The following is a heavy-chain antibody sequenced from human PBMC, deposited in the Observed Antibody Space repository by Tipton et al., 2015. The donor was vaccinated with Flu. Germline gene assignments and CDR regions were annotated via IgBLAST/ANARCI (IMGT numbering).Heavy chain of an antibody. CDR1: GGSLSSYF. Sequence: TLSLTCTVSGGSLSSYFWSWIRQPPGKGLEWIGYIYYTGSTNYNPSLKSRVTISLDTSKNQFSLRLSSVTAADTAVYYCAREWGDAFDIWGQGTMVTVSS. CDR3: AREWGDAFDI. D-gene: IGHD3-16*01. J-gene: IGHJ3*02. CDR2: IYYTGST. V-gene: IGHV4-59*01.